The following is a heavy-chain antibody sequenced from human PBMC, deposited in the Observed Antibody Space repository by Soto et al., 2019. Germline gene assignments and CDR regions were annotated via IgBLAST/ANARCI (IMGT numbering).Heavy chain of an antibody. V-gene: IGHV3-53*01. CDR1: RFTVSAYY. CDR2: IYSGGTT. D-gene: IGHD3-10*01. J-gene: IGHJ4*02. Sequence: GGALRLSCAASRFTVSAYYMIGGRQAPGKGLEWVSVIYSGGTTHYADSFQGRLTISRDSSKNTLYLHMNSLRAEDTAVYYCARLSAPTGSYYTAPSDYWGQGTLVTVSS. CDR3: ARLSAPTGSYYTAPSDY.